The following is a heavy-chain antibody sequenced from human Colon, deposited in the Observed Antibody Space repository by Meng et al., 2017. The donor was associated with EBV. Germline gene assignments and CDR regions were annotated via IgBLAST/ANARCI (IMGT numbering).Heavy chain of an antibody. J-gene: IGHJ5*02. CDR2: IYYIGGT. CDR1: GDSVATGRYY. CDR3: ARVSGRSFDP. Sequence: QVQIPEPGPGLGKPSETLSLTCTVSGDSVATGRYYWSWIRQPPGKGLEWIAYIYYIGGTNYNPSLKSRLTISLDTSKNQFSLSLRSVTAADTAVYYCARVSGRSFDPWGQGTLVTVSS. V-gene: IGHV4-61*01. D-gene: IGHD3-10*01.